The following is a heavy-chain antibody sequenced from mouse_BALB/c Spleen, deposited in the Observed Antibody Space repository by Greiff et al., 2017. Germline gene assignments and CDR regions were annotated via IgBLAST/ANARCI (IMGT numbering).Heavy chain of an antibody. D-gene: IGHD1-1*02. Sequence: EVQLQESGAELVKPGASVKLSCTASGFNIKDTYMHWVKQRPEQGLEWIGRIDPANGNTKYDPKFQGKATITADTSSNTAYLQLSSLTSEDTAVYYCAGWPSWFAYWGQGTLVTVSA. CDR2: IDPANGNT. CDR3: AGWPSWFAY. CDR1: GFNIKDTY. J-gene: IGHJ3*01. V-gene: IGHV14-3*02.